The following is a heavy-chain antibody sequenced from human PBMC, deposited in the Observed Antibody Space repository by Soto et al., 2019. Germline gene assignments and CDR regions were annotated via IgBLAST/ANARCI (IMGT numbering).Heavy chain of an antibody. J-gene: IGHJ4*02. CDR1: GFTFSSYT. D-gene: IGHD7-27*01. V-gene: IGHV3-23*01. CDR2: ISSSGGST. CDR3: AKGWGDY. Sequence: EVRLLESGGGLVQPGGSLRLSCAASGFTFSSYTMSWIRQGPGKGLEWVSGISSSGGSTVYADSVKGRFTISRDNFKNTLYLHMNSLRSEDTAVYYCAKGWGDYWGQGTPVTVSS.